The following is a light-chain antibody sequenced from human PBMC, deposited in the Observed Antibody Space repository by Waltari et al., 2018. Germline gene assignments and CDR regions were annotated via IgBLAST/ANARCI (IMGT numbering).Light chain of an antibody. CDR3: ASWDDNLSGSL. J-gene: IGLJ2*01. CDR1: DSNLGANY. V-gene: IGLV1-47*01. Sequence: QSVLPQPPSASGTPGHPVTISCSGTDSNLGANYVYWFQQLPEPAPKLLIYRNDQRPSGVPDRFSGSKSVTSASLAISGLRSEDEASYYCASWDDNLSGSLFGGGTKLTVL. CDR2: RND.